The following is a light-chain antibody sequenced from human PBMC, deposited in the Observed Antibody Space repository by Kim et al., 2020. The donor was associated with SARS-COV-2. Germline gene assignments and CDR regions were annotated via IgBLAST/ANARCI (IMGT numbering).Light chain of an antibody. CDR3: QQYSTSPLT. CDR1: QSIRSNF. V-gene: IGKV3-20*01. CDR2: GAS. Sequence: SPGERATLSCGASQSIRSNFLAWYQQQPGPAPRLLVYGASPRASGIPDRFSGSGSGTDFTLTISSLEPDDFAVYYCQQYSTSPLTFGGGTKVDIK. J-gene: IGKJ4*01.